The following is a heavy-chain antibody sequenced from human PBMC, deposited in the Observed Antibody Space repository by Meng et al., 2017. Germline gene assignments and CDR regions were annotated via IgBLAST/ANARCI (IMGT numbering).Heavy chain of an antibody. D-gene: IGHD7-27*01. CDR2: INHSGST. J-gene: IGHJ6*02. CDR1: GGSFSGYY. CDR3: ASLLGKRGEYYYYGMAV. V-gene: IGHV4-34*01. Sequence: SETLSLTCAVYGGSFSGYYWSWIRQPPGKGLEWIGEINHSGSTNYNPSLKSRVTISVDTSKNQFSLKLSSVTAADTAVYYCASLLGKRGEYYYYGMAVWGPGNTV.